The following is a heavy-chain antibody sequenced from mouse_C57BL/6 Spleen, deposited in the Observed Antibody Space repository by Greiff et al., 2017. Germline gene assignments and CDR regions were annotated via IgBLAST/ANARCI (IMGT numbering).Heavy chain of an antibody. J-gene: IGHJ3*01. CDR1: GFTFSDYG. D-gene: IGHD4-1*01. CDR2: ISSGSSTI. V-gene: IGHV5-17*01. Sequence: EVKLVESGGGLVKPGGSLKLSCAASGFTFSDYGMHWVRQAPEKGLEWVAYISSGSSTIYYADTVKGRFTISRDNAKNTLFLQMTSLRSEDTAMYYCARRTGTGLAYWGQGTLVTVSA. CDR3: ARRTGTGLAY.